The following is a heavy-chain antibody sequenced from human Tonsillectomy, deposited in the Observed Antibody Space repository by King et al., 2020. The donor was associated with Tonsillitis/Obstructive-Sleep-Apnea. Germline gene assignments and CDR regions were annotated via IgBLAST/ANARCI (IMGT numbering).Heavy chain of an antibody. CDR1: RFTFSSYA. CDR3: AREDGYCSGGSCYSKAFDI. D-gene: IGHD2-15*01. J-gene: IGHJ3*02. V-gene: IGHV3-30*01. CDR2: ISYDGGNK. Sequence: VQLVESGGGVVQPGRSLRLSCAASRFTFSSYAMHWVRQVPGKGLEGVAVISYDGGNKYYADSVKGRFTLSRDNSKNTLYLQMNSLRAADTAVYYCAREDGYCSGGSCYSKAFDIWGQGTMVTVSS.